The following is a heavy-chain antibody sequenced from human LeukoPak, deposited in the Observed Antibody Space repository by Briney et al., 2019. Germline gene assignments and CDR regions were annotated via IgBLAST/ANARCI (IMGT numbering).Heavy chain of an antibody. Sequence: SETLSLTCAVYGGSFSGYYWSWIRQPPGKGLEWIGEINHSGSTNYNPSLKSRVTISVDTSKNQFSLKLGSVTAADTAVYYCARGMAPVAFDIWGQGTMVTVSS. CDR3: ARGMAPVAFDI. CDR2: INHSGST. CDR1: GGSFSGYY. V-gene: IGHV4-34*01. D-gene: IGHD2-8*01. J-gene: IGHJ3*02.